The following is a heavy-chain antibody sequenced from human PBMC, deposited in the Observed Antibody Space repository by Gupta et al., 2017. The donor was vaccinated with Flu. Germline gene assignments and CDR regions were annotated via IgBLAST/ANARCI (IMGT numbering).Heavy chain of an antibody. D-gene: IGHD6-13*01. V-gene: IGHV3-74*01. CDR1: GFTFSSYW. CDR3: ARDSIAAAGKPYGMDV. CDR2: INSDGSST. Sequence: EVQLVESGGGLVQPGGSLRLSCAASGFTFSSYWMHWVRQAPGKGLVWVSRINSDGSSTSYADSVKGRFTISRDNAKNTLYLQMNSLRAEDTAVYYCARDSIAAAGKPYGMDVWGQGTTVTVSS. J-gene: IGHJ6*02.